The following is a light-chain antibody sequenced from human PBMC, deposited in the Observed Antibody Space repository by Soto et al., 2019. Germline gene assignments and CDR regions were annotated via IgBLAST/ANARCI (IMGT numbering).Light chain of an antibody. Sequence: DIQLTQSQSSLSASVGERVTLTCQASQDISNYLNWYQQKPGQAPKLLIYVTSTLQTGVPSRFSGSGSGADFTLTISSLQPEDSATYYCQQLSLYPLTFGGGTKVDIK. CDR2: VTS. V-gene: IGKV1-9*01. J-gene: IGKJ4*01. CDR1: QDISNY. CDR3: QQLSLYPLT.